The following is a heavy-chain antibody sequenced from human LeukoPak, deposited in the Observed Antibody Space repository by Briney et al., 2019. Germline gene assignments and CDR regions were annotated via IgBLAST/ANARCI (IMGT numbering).Heavy chain of an antibody. J-gene: IGHJ4*02. CDR3: AKDGELATVYYFDY. D-gene: IGHD4-17*01. V-gene: IGHV3-21*05. CDR2: ISSDSIE. Sequence: GGSLRLSCAASGFTFSSHTINWVRQAPGKGLEWISYISSDSIEFYADSVKGRFTISRDNAKASLYLQMHSLRAEDTAVYYCAKDGELATVYYFDYWGQGTLVTVSS. CDR1: GFTFSSHT.